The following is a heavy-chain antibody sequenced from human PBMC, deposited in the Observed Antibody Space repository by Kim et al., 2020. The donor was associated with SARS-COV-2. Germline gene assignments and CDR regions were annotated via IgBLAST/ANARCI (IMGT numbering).Heavy chain of an antibody. J-gene: IGHJ4*02. CDR2: ISESGGST. D-gene: IGHD2-21*01. V-gene: IGHV3-23*01. CDR1: GFTFSTYD. CDR3: AKPRTIPF. Sequence: GGSLRLSCAASGFTFSTYDMSWVRQAPGKGLEWVSAISESGGSTYYADSVRGRFTISRDNSKSTLFLQTNSLRDDDTAVYYCAKPRTIPFWGQGTLVIVSS.